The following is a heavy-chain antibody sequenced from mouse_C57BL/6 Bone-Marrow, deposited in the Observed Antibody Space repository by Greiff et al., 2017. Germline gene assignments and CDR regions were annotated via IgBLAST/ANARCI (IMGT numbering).Heavy chain of an antibody. CDR1: GYTFTDYY. CDR3: ARCTTVVPFDY. Sequence: VQLQQSGPELVKPGASVKISCKASGYTFTDYYMNWVKQSHGKSLEWIGDINPNNGGTSYNQKFKGKATLTVDKSSSTAYTELRSLTSEDSAVYYCARCTTVVPFDYWGQGTTLTVSS. CDR2: INPNNGGT. D-gene: IGHD1-1*01. V-gene: IGHV1-26*01. J-gene: IGHJ2*01.